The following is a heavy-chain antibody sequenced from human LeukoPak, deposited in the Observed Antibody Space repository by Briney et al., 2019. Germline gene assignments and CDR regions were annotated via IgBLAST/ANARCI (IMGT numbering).Heavy chain of an antibody. V-gene: IGHV3-20*04. J-gene: IGHJ4*02. CDR3: ARDSDYDILTGYSPFDY. D-gene: IGHD3-9*01. CDR1: GFTFDDYG. Sequence: GSLRLSCAASGFTFDDYGMSWVRQAPGKGLEWVSGINWNGGSTGYADSVKGRFTISRDNAKNSLYLQMNSLRAEDTALYYCARDSDYDILTGYSPFDYWGQGTLVTVSS. CDR2: INWNGGST.